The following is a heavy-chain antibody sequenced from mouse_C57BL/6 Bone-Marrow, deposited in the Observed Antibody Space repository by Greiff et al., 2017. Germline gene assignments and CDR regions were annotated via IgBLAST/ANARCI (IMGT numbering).Heavy chain of an antibody. CDR3: AIKAFYYYGSSWYFDV. CDR1: GYTFTSYW. J-gene: IGHJ1*03. Sequence: QVQLQQPGAELVKPGASVKMSCKASGYTFTSYWMHWVKQRPGQGLEWIGRIHPSDSDTNYNQKFKGKATLTVDKSSSTAYMQLSSLTSEDSAVYYCAIKAFYYYGSSWYFDVWGTGTTVTVSS. CDR2: IHPSDSDT. V-gene: IGHV1-74*01. D-gene: IGHD1-1*01.